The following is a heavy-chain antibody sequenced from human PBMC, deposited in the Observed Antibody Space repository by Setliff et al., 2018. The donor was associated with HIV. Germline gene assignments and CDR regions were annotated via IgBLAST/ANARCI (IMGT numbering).Heavy chain of an antibody. V-gene: IGHV1-24*01. D-gene: IGHD5-18*01. Sequence: ASVKVSCKVSRYTLTELSMHWVRQAPGKGLEWMGSFDPENRKTLYAQKFQGRVTMTQDTSTDTAYMELSSLRSDDTAVYYCAAKRRYNYDLKGPLDYWAQGTLVTVSS. CDR3: AAKRRYNYDLKGPLDY. CDR1: RYTLTELS. CDR2: FDPENRKT. J-gene: IGHJ4*02.